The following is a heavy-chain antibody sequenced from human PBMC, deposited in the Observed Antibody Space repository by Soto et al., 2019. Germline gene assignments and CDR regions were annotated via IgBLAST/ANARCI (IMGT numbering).Heavy chain of an antibody. Sequence: GGSLRLSCAASGFTFTRYSMNGVRLAPGKGLDWVAAISSTTNYIYYGESLKGRLTISRDNAKNSMYLQMNTLRAEDTAVYYCAREPEDLSSNLDYRGQGTLVTVSS. CDR1: GFTFTRYS. CDR2: ISSTTNYI. CDR3: AREPEDLSSNLDY. V-gene: IGHV3-21*06. J-gene: IGHJ4*02.